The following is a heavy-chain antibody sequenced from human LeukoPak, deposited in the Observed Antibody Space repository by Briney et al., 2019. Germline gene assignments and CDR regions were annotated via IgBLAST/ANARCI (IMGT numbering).Heavy chain of an antibody. Sequence: GGSLRLSCAASGFTFSGSALHWVRQASGKGLEWVGRIRSTANGYATAYAASGKGRFTISRDDSKNTAYLQMDSLKTEDTAVYYCTGNYYGSGSYADFDYWGQGTLVTVSS. CDR3: TGNYYGSGSYADFDY. CDR1: GFTFSGSA. J-gene: IGHJ4*02. V-gene: IGHV3-73*01. CDR2: IRSTANGYAT. D-gene: IGHD3-10*01.